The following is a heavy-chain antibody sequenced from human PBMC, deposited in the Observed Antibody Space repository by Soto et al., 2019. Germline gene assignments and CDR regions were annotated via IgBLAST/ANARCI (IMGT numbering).Heavy chain of an antibody. CDR1: GDSISSGSYY. CDR3: ARQSGDYDFWSDYLRSTNYGMDV. Sequence: SETLSLTCTVSGDSISSGSYYWDWIRQPPGKGLEWIGSIYYRGNTYYNPSLKSRVTISVDTSENQFSLKLGSVTAADTAVYFCARQSGDYDFWSDYLRSTNYGMDVWGQGTTVTVSS. V-gene: IGHV4-39*01. J-gene: IGHJ6*02. CDR2: IYYRGNT. D-gene: IGHD3-3*01.